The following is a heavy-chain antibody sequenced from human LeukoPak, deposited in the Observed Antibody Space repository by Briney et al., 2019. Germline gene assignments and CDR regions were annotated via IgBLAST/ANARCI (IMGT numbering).Heavy chain of an antibody. J-gene: IGHJ4*02. Sequence: KSSETLSLTCAVYGGSFSGYYWSWIRQPPGKGLEWIGEINHSGSTNYNPSLKSRVTISVDTSKNQFSLKLNSVTAEDTAVYYCARVTPYYDYVWGSYRPTDYWGQGTLVTVSS. CDR2: INHSGST. CDR1: GGSFSGYY. D-gene: IGHD3-16*02. CDR3: ARVTPYYDYVWGSYRPTDY. V-gene: IGHV4-34*01.